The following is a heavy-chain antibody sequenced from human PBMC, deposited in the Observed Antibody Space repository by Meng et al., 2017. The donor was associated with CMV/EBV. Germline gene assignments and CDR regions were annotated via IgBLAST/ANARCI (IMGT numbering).Heavy chain of an antibody. CDR1: GYTFSSYY. D-gene: IGHD3-10*01. V-gene: IGHV1-46*01. CDR3: ARDRGMVRGALVDY. J-gene: IGHJ4*02. CDR2: INPSGGST. Sequence: QGQQVSSGAVVKKPGASVKVSCKASGYTFSSYYMHWVRQAPGQGLEWMGVINPSGGSTSYAQKFQGRVTMTRDTSTSTVYLELSCLRSEDTAVYYCARDRGMVRGALVDYWGRGTLVTVSS.